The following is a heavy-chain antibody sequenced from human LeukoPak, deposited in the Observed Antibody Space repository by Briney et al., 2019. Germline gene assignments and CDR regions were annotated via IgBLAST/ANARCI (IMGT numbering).Heavy chain of an antibody. CDR2: ISYDGSYK. V-gene: IGHV3-30*03. D-gene: IGHD6-19*01. J-gene: IGHJ4*02. Sequence: PGGSLRLSCAASGFSFSSYVMHWVRQAPGKGLEWVAVISYDGSYKYYADSVKGRFTISRDNSKNTLYLQVNSLRAEDTAVYYCARRESSGWYVDYWGQGTLVTVSS. CDR1: GFSFSSYV. CDR3: ARRESSGWYVDY.